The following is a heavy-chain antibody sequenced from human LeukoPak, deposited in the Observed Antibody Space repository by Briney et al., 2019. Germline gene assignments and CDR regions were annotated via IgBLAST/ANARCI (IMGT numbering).Heavy chain of an antibody. J-gene: IGHJ4*02. D-gene: IGHD3-22*01. CDR3: ATHYYDSSGYYSYYFDY. CDR2: MNPNSGNT. CDR1: GYTFTSYD. V-gene: IGHV1-8*03. Sequence: ASVKVSCKASGYTFTSYDINWVRQATGQGLEWMGWMNPNSGNTGYAQKFQGRVTITRNTSISTAYMELSSLRSDDTAVYYCATHYYDSSGYYSYYFDYWGQGTLVTVSS.